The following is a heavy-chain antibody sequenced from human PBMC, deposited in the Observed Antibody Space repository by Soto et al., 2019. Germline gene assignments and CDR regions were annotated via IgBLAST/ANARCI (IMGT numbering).Heavy chain of an antibody. V-gene: IGHV3-30*18. Sequence: PGGSLRLSCAASGFTFSSYGMHWVRQAPGKGLEWVAVISYDGSNKYYADSVKGRFTISRDNSKNTLYLQMNSLRAEDTAVYYCAKDRPGVVPAATDSWGQGTLVTVSS. CDR1: GFTFSSYG. J-gene: IGHJ4*02. CDR3: AKDRPGVVPAATDS. D-gene: IGHD2-2*01. CDR2: ISYDGSNK.